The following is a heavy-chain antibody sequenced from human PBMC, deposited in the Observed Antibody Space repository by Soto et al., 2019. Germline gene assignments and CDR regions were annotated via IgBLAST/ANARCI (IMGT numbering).Heavy chain of an antibody. CDR1: GYTFSNFG. CDR3: ARVMMIGGVANLGSYFDY. CDR2: ISPSNGQT. V-gene: IGHV1-18*01. D-gene: IGHD2-15*01. Sequence: ASVKVSCKASGYTFSNFGLSWVRQAPGQGLEWMGWISPSNGQTIYAQNFHGRVTMTTDTSTATAHMELRSLLSDHTAVLFRARVMMIGGVANLGSYFDYWGQGTRVTVSS. J-gene: IGHJ4*02.